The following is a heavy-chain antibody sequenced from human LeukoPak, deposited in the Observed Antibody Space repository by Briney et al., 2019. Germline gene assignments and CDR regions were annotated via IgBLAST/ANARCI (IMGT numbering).Heavy chain of an antibody. Sequence: GGSLRLSCAASGFTFSSYAMHWVRQAPGKGLEWVAVISYDGSNKYYADSVKGRFTISRDNSKNTPYLQMNSLRAEDTAVYYCARDSELLLPYYYGSGSSPDYWGQGTLVTVSS. V-gene: IGHV3-30-3*01. J-gene: IGHJ4*02. CDR3: ARDSELLLPYYYGSGSSPDY. D-gene: IGHD3-10*01. CDR2: ISYDGSNK. CDR1: GFTFSSYA.